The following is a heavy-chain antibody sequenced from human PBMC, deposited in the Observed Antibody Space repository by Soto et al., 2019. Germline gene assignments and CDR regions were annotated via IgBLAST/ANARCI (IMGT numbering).Heavy chain of an antibody. CDR1: GFTFSSYA. CDR3: AKDRSSGYYFNWYFDL. CDR2: ISGSGGST. V-gene: IGHV3-23*01. J-gene: IGHJ2*01. Sequence: GGSLRLSCAASGFTFSSYAMSWVRQAPGKGLEWVSAISGSGGSTYYADSVKGRFTISRDNSKNTLYLQMNSLRAEDTAVYYCAKDRSSGYYFNWYFDLWGRGTLVTVSS. D-gene: IGHD3-22*01.